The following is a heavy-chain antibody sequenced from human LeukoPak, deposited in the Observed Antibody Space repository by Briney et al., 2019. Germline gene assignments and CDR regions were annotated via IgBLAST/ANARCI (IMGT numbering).Heavy chain of an antibody. J-gene: IGHJ4*02. CDR1: GFTVSSNY. CDR3: ARSRSDSSGWYEFDY. D-gene: IGHD6-19*01. Sequence: GGSLRLSCAASGFTVSSNYMSWVRQAAGKVLEWVSVIYSGGSTSYADSVKGRFTISRDNSKNTVYLQMNSLRAEDTAVYYCARSRSDSSGWYEFDYWGQGTLVTVSS. CDR2: IYSGGST. V-gene: IGHV3-53*01.